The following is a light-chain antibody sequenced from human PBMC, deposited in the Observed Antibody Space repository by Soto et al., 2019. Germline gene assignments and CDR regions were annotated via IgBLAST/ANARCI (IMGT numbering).Light chain of an antibody. Sequence: DIQMTQSPSSLSASVGDRVTITCRASQDISNYLNWYQQRPGKAPKLLIYDASNLERGVPSRFSGTRSGTHFTFAITSLQPEGLATYYCQQSDSLPITVGQGTRLEI. CDR2: DAS. CDR3: QQSDSLPIT. J-gene: IGKJ5*01. CDR1: QDISNY. V-gene: IGKV1-33*01.